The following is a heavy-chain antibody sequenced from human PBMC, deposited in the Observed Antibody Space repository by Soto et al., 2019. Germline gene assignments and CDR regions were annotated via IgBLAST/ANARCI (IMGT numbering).Heavy chain of an antibody. Sequence: GGSLRLSCAASGFTFSSYSMNWVRQAPGKGLEWVSSISSSSSYIYYADSVKGRFTISRDNAKNSLYLQMNSLRAEDTAVYYCARDHDIVAVPAADYYFDYWGQGTLVTVSS. CDR2: ISSSSSYI. CDR1: GFTFSSYS. D-gene: IGHD2-2*01. V-gene: IGHV3-21*01. J-gene: IGHJ4*02. CDR3: ARDHDIVAVPAADYYFDY.